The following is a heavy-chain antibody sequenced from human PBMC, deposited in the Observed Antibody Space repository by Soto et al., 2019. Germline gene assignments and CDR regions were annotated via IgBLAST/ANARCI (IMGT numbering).Heavy chain of an antibody. CDR2: INPCDGST. CDR3: ARRGVVVTDFDY. J-gene: IGHJ4*02. Sequence: ASVKVSCKASGYTFTSYYMHWVRQAPGQGLEWMGIINPCDGSTSYAQKFQGRVTMTTDTSTSTAYMELRSLRSDDTAVYYCARRGVVVTDFDYWGQGTLVTVSS. V-gene: IGHV1-46*01. CDR1: GYTFTSYY. D-gene: IGHD3-22*01.